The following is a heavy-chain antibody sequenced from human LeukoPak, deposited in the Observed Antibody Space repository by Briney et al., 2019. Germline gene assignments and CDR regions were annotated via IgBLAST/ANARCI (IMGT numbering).Heavy chain of an antibody. CDR1: GFTFNSHW. CDR3: GRDGQGSTPLDY. D-gene: IGHD1-26*01. V-gene: IGHV3-74*01. Sequence: GGSLRLSCAASGFTFNSHWMHWVRQAPGRGLVWVSGISADGSSTRYADSVNGRFTISRDNDKNTLYLQMNSLRAEDTAVYYCGRDGQGSTPLDYWGQXTLVTVSS. J-gene: IGHJ4*02. CDR2: ISADGSST.